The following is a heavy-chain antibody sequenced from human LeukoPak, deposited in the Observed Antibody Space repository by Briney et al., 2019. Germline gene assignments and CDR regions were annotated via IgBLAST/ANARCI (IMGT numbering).Heavy chain of an antibody. CDR2: IYYSGST. Sequence: SETLSLTCTVSGGSISSYYWSWIRQPPGKGLEWIGYIYYSGSTNYNPSLKSRVTISVDTSKNQLSLKLSSVTAADTAVYYCARVSGITMIVVVPEDGFDIWGQGTMVTVSS. CDR3: ARVSGITMIVVVPEDGFDI. J-gene: IGHJ3*02. D-gene: IGHD3-22*01. V-gene: IGHV4-59*12. CDR1: GGSISSYY.